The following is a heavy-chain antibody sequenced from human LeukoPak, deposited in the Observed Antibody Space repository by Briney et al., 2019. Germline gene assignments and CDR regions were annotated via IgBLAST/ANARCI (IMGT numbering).Heavy chain of an antibody. CDR2: INHSGST. V-gene: IGHV4-34*01. Sequence: SETLSLTCAVYGGSFSGYYWSWIRQPPGKGVEWIGEINHSGSTNYNPSLKSRVTISVDTSKNQFSLKLSSVTAADTAVYYCARYSSSWHGGSFDYWGQGTLVTVSS. D-gene: IGHD6-13*01. CDR1: GGSFSGYY. J-gene: IGHJ4*02. CDR3: ARYSSSWHGGSFDY.